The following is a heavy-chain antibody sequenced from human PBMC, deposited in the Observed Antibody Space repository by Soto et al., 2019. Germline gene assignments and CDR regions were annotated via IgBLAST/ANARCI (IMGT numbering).Heavy chain of an antibody. D-gene: IGHD3-16*02. V-gene: IGHV1-69*08. CDR1: GGTHTNYT. J-gene: IGHJ4*02. Sequence: QVQLVQSGAEVKKPGSSVNVSCKASGGTHTNYTISWVRQAPGQGLEWMGRIIPFLDITNYAQKFQDRVTITADKTTSTGYLELRSLGSDDAAVYYCAREARADYGYIWGSYRVDYWGQGTLVSVSS. CDR3: AREARADYGYIWGSYRVDY. CDR2: IIPFLDIT.